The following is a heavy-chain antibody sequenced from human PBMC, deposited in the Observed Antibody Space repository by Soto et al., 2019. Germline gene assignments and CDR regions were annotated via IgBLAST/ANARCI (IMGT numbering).Heavy chain of an antibody. CDR3: ARGLNTGFYRAFDI. D-gene: IGHD3-9*01. V-gene: IGHV4-59*01. CDR1: GGSINNYY. Sequence: SETLSLTCTVFGGSINNYYWGWIRQAPGKGLDWIGHIYYRGSPNYNSSLKSRVTISADTSKNQVSLKLTSMTAADTAVYYCARGLNTGFYRAFDIWGQGTMVT. J-gene: IGHJ3*02. CDR2: IYYRGSP.